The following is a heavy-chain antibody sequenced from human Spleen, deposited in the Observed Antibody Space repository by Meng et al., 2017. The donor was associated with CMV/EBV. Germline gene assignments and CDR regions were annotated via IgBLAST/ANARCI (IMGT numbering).Heavy chain of an antibody. CDR1: YTFPSYG. CDR2: ISTFNGNT. CDR3: VRDAPSSTSFYYYAVDV. J-gene: IGHJ6*02. D-gene: IGHD2-2*01. Sequence: YTFPSYGISWVRQAPGQGLEWMGWISTFNGNTDSAQSLQDRITLTTDTPTSTAYMELRGLRSDDTAVYYCVRDAPSSTSFYYYAVDVWGQGTTVTVSS. V-gene: IGHV1-18*01.